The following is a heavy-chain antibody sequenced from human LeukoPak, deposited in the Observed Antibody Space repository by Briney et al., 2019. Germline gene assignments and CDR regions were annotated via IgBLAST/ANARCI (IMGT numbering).Heavy chain of an antibody. CDR1: GFAFSSYA. J-gene: IGHJ4*02. CDR2: ISGSGGTT. D-gene: IGHD1-26*01. V-gene: IGHV3-23*01. CDR3: AKEEGATGLYYFDY. Sequence: PGGSLRLSCAASGFAFSSYAMSWVRQAPGKGLEWVSAISGSGGTTYYADSVRGRFTISRDNSKNTLYLQMNSLRAEDTALYFCAKEEGATGLYYFDYWGQGTLVTVSS.